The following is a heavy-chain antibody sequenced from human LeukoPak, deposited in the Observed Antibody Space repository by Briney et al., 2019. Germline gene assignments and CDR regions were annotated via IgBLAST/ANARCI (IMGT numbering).Heavy chain of an antibody. D-gene: IGHD5-24*01. CDR2: IYYSGST. Sequence: SETLSLTCTVSGGSISSGGYYWSWLRQHPGKGLEWIVYIYYSGSTYYNPSLKSRVTISVDTSKNQFSLKLSSVTAADTAVYYCASYTPVRDGYKRFDYWGQGTLVTVSS. J-gene: IGHJ4*02. CDR1: GGSISSGGYY. CDR3: ASYTPVRDGYKRFDY. V-gene: IGHV4-31*03.